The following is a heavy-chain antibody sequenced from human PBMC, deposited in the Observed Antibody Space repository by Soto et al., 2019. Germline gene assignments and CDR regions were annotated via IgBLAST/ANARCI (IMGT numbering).Heavy chain of an antibody. CDR1: GYSISSGYY. CDR3: ERELGASTVTSAFDI. J-gene: IGHJ3*02. V-gene: IGHV4-38-2*02. CDR2: IYHSGST. Sequence: PWETLSLTCAVSGYSISSGYYWGWIRQPPGKGLEWIGSIYHSGSTYYNPSLKSRVTISVDTSKNQFSLKLSSVTAADTAVYYCERELGASTVTSAFDISGQGTMVTV. D-gene: IGHD4-17*01.